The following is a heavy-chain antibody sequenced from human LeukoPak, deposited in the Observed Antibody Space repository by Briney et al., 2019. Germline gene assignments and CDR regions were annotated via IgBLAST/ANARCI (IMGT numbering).Heavy chain of an antibody. V-gene: IGHV3-33*08. CDR2: IWYDGSNK. D-gene: IGHD2-8*01. CDR1: GFSFDTYW. Sequence: GGSLRLSCAASGFSFDTYWMSWVRQAPGKGLEWVAVIWYDGSNKYYADSVKGRFTISRDNSKNTLYLQMNSLRAEDTAVYYCAVYAFDYWGQGTLVTVSS. J-gene: IGHJ4*02. CDR3: AVYAFDY.